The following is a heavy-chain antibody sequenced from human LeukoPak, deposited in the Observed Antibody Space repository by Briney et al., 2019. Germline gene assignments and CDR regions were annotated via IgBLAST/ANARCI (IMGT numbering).Heavy chain of an antibody. Sequence: AGGALRLSCAASGFTFSSYLMSWVRQAPGKGLEWVANIKQDGSEKYYVDSVKGRFTISRDNAKNSLYLQMNSLRAEDTAVYYCARERSSGSYYGYWGQGTLVTVSS. CDR3: ARERSSGSYYGY. CDR1: GFTFSSYL. D-gene: IGHD1-26*01. V-gene: IGHV3-7*01. CDR2: IKQDGSEK. J-gene: IGHJ4*02.